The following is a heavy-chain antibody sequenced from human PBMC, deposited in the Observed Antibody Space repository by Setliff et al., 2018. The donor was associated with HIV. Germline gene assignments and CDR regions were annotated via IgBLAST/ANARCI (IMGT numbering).Heavy chain of an antibody. J-gene: IGHJ4*02. D-gene: IGHD2-2*01. CDR2: ISGSSGST. CDR3: AKDLVVVPAAMGD. V-gene: IGHV3-23*01. CDR1: GFTFSSYA. Sequence: GGSLRLSCAASGFTFSSYAMSWVRQAPGKGLEWVSGISGSSGSTSYADSVKGRFTISRDNSKNTLYLQMNSLRAEDTAVYYCAKDLVVVPAAMGDWGQGTLVTVSS.